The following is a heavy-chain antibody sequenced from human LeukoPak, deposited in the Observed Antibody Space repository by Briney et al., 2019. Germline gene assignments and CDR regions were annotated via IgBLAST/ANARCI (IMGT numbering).Heavy chain of an antibody. CDR2: INHSGST. CDR1: GGSFSGYY. J-gene: IGHJ3*02. D-gene: IGHD2-2*01. CDR3: ARNIVVVPAALESDDAFAI. V-gene: IGHV4-34*01. Sequence: KPSETLSLTCAVYGGSFSGYYVSWIRQPPGKGLEWIGEINHSGSTNYNPSLKSRVTISVDTSKNQFSLKLSSETAADTAVYYCARNIVVVPAALESDDAFAIWGQRTMVTVSS.